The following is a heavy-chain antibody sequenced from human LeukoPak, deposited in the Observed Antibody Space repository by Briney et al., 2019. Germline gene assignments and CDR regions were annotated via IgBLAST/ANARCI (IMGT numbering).Heavy chain of an antibody. Sequence: GGSLRLSCAASGFAFSSYAMSWVRQAPGKGLEWVSAISASGGSTYYVDSVKGRFTISRDNSKNTLYLQMNSLRAEDTAVYYCAKETHSSGASGAFDIGGQGTMVTVPS. CDR2: ISASGGST. CDR3: AKETHSSGASGAFDI. V-gene: IGHV3-23*01. J-gene: IGHJ3*02. CDR1: GFAFSSYA. D-gene: IGHD6-19*01.